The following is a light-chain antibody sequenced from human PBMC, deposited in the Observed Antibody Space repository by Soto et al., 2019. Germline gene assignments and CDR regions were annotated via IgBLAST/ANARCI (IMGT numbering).Light chain of an antibody. CDR1: QSVSGN. Sequence: VMTQSPATLSVSPGERATLSCRASQSVSGNLAWYQQKPGQAPRLLIYGASARATGIPARFSGSGSGTDFTLTISSLQSEDFTVYYCQQYNNWPPWTFGQGTKVEIK. CDR2: GAS. CDR3: QQYNNWPPWT. J-gene: IGKJ1*01. V-gene: IGKV3-15*01.